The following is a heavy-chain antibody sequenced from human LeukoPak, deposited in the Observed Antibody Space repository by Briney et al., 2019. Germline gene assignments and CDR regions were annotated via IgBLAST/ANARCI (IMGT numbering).Heavy chain of an antibody. CDR2: INPSGGST. V-gene: IGHV1-46*01. CDR3: ARDKVAGNPDY. J-gene: IGHJ4*02. Sequence: ASVKVSFKSSGYTFTSYYMHWVRQAPGQGLEWMGIINPSGGSTSYAQKFQGRVTMTRDTSTTTVYMELSSLRSEDTAVYYCARDKVAGNPDYWGQGTLVTVSS. CDR1: GYTFTSYY. D-gene: IGHD6-19*01.